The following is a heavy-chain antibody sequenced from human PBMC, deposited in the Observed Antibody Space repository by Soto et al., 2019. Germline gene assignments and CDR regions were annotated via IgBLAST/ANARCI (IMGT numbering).Heavy chain of an antibody. Sequence: EVQPLESGGGLVQPGGSLRLSCVASGFTFSSYAMRWVRQAPVKGLEWVSAISGSGGSTYYADSVEGRFTISRDNSKNTLYLQMNSLRAEDTAVYYCARRGSGSYYDYWGQGTLVTVSS. J-gene: IGHJ4*02. D-gene: IGHD1-26*01. CDR1: GFTFSSYA. CDR3: ARRGSGSYYDY. V-gene: IGHV3-23*01. CDR2: ISGSGGST.